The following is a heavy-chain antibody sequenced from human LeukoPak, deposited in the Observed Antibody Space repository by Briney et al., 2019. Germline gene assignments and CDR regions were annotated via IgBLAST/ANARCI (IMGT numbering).Heavy chain of an antibody. J-gene: IGHJ4*02. Sequence: SVKVSCKAFGGSFSSEAISWVRQAPGQGLEWMGGIIPIFGTANYAQKFQGRVTITTDESANTAYMEVSSLRSEDTAVYYCGRKAGDCGGGSCYSIDYWGQGTLVTVSS. CDR3: GRKAGDCGGGSCYSIDY. CDR2: IIPIFGTA. V-gene: IGHV1-69*05. CDR1: GGSFSSEA. D-gene: IGHD2-15*01.